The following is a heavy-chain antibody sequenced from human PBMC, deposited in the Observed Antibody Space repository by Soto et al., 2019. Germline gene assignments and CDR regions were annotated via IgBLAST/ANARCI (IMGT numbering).Heavy chain of an antibody. J-gene: IGHJ6*02. D-gene: IGHD1-20*01. CDR3: ARDNFHSYYGMDV. CDR1: GFTFSDYH. CDR2: ISETGNTK. V-gene: IGHV3-11*01. Sequence: SLRLSCAASGFTFSDYHMSWIRQAPGKGLEWVSYISETGNTKYYADSVKGRFTISRDNAKKSLYLQMNSLRAEDTAVYYCARDNFHSYYGMDVWGQGTTVTVSS.